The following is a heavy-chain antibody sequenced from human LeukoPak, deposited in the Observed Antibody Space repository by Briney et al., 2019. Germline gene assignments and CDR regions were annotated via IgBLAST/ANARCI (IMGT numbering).Heavy chain of an antibody. V-gene: IGHV5-51*01. CDR1: GYSFTNFW. J-gene: IGHJ4*02. Sequence: GEALKISCKGSGYSFTNFWIGWVRQMPGKGLEWMGILYPGDSDTRYRPSFQGQVTISAHKSINTAYLQWRNLKASDSAMYYCARGRGYSYGTDFDYWGQGTQVTVSS. CDR2: LYPGDSDT. D-gene: IGHD5-18*01. CDR3: ARGRGYSYGTDFDY.